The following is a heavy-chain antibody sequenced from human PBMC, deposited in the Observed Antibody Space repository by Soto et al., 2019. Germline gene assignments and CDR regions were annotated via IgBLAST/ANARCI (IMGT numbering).Heavy chain of an antibody. CDR1: GFSFSSYT. Sequence: QVQLVESGGGVVQPGRSLRLSCAASGFSFSSYTMHWVRQTPGRGLQWVAVTSYDGTNNYYADSVRGRLTISRDNSNSTLCLKMNILRADDTAVYYCVGAAMWTGKGFEAWGQGTLLTVSS. D-gene: IGHD3-9*01. CDR3: VGAAMWTGKGFEA. V-gene: IGHV3-30*04. J-gene: IGHJ5*02. CDR2: TSYDGTNN.